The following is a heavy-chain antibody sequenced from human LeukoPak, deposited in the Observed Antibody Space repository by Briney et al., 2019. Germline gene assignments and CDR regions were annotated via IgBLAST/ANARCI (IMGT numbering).Heavy chain of an antibody. V-gene: IGHV1-18*01. J-gene: IGHJ4*02. Sequence: ASVNVSCKASGYTFTSYGISWVRQAPGQGLEWMGWISAYNGKTNYAQKLQGRVTMTTDTSTSTAYMELRSLRSDDTAVYYCARGYYDYVWGSYRYTYFDYWGQGTLVTVSS. CDR2: ISAYNGKT. D-gene: IGHD3-16*02. CDR1: GYTFTSYG. CDR3: ARGYYDYVWGSYRYTYFDY.